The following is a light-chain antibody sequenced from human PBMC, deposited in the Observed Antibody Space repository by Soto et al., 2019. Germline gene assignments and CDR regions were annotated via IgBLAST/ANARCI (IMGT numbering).Light chain of an antibody. J-gene: IGKJ2*01. V-gene: IGKV3-20*01. Sequence: EIVLTQSPGTLSLSPGERATLSCRASQSVSNNYLAWYQQKPGQAPRLLIYDASSRATRIPDRFSGSGSGTDFTLTISRLEPEDYAVYYCQQYGSPPPYTFGQGTKLEIK. CDR3: QQYGSPPPYT. CDR1: QSVSNNY. CDR2: DAS.